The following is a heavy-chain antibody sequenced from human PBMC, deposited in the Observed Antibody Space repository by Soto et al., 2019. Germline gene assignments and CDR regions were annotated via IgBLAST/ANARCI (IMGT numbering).Heavy chain of an antibody. CDR1: GGASKMYY. J-gene: IGHJ4*02. CDR2: MRNDGFT. CDR3: ARARGHVGIRREGHARGFDS. Sequence: QVQLQQWGAGLLKPSETMSLTCAVYGGASKMYYWTWIRQSQGKGLEWIGEMRNDGFTNYSPSLKSRVTSSVDTSQNQYSLKLNSVTAADTAVYYCARARGHVGIRREGHARGFDSWGQGNLVTVAS. D-gene: IGHD3-10*01. V-gene: IGHV4-34*02.